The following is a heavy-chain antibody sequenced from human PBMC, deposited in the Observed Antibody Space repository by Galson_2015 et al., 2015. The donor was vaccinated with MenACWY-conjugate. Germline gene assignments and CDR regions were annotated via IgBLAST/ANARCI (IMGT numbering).Heavy chain of an antibody. Sequence: QSGAEVKKPGESLRISCKGSGYSFTSYWISWVRQMPGKGLEWMGRIDPSDSYTNYSPSFQGHVTISADKSISTAYLPWSSLKASDTAMYYCARPPHPAAAGFNWFDPWGQGTLVTVSS. J-gene: IGHJ5*02. CDR3: ARPPHPAAAGFNWFDP. CDR1: GYSFTSYW. D-gene: IGHD6-13*01. CDR2: IDPSDSYT. V-gene: IGHV5-10-1*01.